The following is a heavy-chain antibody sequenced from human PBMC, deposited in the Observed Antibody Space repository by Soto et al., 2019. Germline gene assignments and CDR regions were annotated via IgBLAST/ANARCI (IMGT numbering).Heavy chain of an antibody. CDR3: ARVWDLQYYDSSGPSWFDP. J-gene: IGHJ5*02. CDR2: IYYSGST. V-gene: IGHV4-59*01. CDR1: GGSISSYY. Sequence: SETLSLTCTVSGGSISSYYWSWIRQPPGKGLEWIGYIYYSGSTNYNPSLKSRVTISVDTSKNQFSLKLSPVTAADTAVYYCARVWDLQYYDSSGPSWFDPWGQGTLVTVSS. D-gene: IGHD3-22*01.